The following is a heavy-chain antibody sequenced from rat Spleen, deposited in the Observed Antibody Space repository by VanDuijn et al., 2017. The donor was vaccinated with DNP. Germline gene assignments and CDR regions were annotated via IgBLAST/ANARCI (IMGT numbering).Heavy chain of an antibody. CDR2: LSYDGSST. V-gene: IGHV5-29*01. Sequence: EVQLVESDGGLVQPGRSLKLSCAASGFTFSDYYMAWVRQAPTKGLEWVATLSYDGSSTYYRDSVKGRFTISRDNAKSTLYLQMDSLRSEDTATYYCARGAYYGYNSFDYWGQGVMVTVSS. CDR3: ARGAYYGYNSFDY. CDR1: GFTFSDYY. D-gene: IGHD1-9*01. J-gene: IGHJ2*01.